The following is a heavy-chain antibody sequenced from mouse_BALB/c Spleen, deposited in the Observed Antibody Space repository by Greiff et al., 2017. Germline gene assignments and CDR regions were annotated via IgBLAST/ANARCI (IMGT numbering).Heavy chain of an antibody. V-gene: IGHV2-9*02. CDR1: GFSLTSYG. J-gene: IGHJ4*01. Sequence: QVQLKESGPGLVAPSQSLSITCTVSGFSLTSYGVHWVRQPPGKGLEWLGVIWAGGSTNYNSALMSRLSISKDNSKSQVFLKMNSLQTDDTAMYYCARDNDGYYGAGAMDYWGQGTSVTVSS. CDR2: IWAGGST. CDR3: ARDNDGYYGAGAMDY. D-gene: IGHD2-3*01.